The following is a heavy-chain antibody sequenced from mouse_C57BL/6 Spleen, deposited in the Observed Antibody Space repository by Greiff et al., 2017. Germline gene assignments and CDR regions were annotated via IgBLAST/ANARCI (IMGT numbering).Heavy chain of an antibody. CDR2: IDPNSGGT. V-gene: IGHV1-72*01. J-gene: IGHJ2*01. CDR3: ARGREFISTVVDHFDY. D-gene: IGHD1-1*01. CDR1: GYTFTSYW. Sequence: QVQLQQPGAELVKPGASVKLSCKASGYTFTSYWMHWVKQRPGRGLEWIGRIDPNSGGTKYNEKFKSKATLTVDKPSSTAYMQLSSLTSEDSAVYYCARGREFISTVVDHFDYWGQGTTLTVSS.